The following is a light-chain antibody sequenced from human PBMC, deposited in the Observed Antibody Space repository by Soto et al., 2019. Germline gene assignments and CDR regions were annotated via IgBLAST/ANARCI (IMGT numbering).Light chain of an antibody. V-gene: IGKV1-39*01. J-gene: IGKJ1*01. CDR2: AAS. Sequence: DIQMTQSPSSLSASVGDRVTISCRASQTIHKYLNWYQHQKGKAPKLLIYAASNLQSGVPSRFCGSGSGTDFSLTIRSLQPEDFATFYCQQSYGAPWTFGQGTHVEL. CDR3: QQSYGAPWT. CDR1: QTIHKY.